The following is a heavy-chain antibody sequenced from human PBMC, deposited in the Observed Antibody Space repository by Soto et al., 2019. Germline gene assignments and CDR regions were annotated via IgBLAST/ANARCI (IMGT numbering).Heavy chain of an antibody. Sequence: PSETLSLTCAVYGGSFSGYYWSWIRQPPGKGLEWIGEINHSGSTTYNPSLKSRVTISIDTSKNQFSLKLSSVTAADTAVYYCARGRGVLIWFGEHQTQAYWGQRTLVTVSS. CDR3: ARGRGVLIWFGEHQTQAY. V-gene: IGHV4-34*01. CDR2: INHSGST. CDR1: GGSFSGYY. D-gene: IGHD3-10*01. J-gene: IGHJ4*02.